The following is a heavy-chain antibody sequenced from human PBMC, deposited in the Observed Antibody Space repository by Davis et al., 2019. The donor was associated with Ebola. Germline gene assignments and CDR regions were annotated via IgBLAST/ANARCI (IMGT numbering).Heavy chain of an antibody. V-gene: IGHV4-39*01. CDR3: ARHPSDYTEVIWWPDHYFDY. CDR1: GGSISSSSYY. J-gene: IGHJ4*02. D-gene: IGHD5-12*01. Sequence: SETLSLTCTVSGGSISSSSYYWGWIRQPPGKGLEWMGSIYYSGSTYYNPSLKSQVTISVDTSKNQFSLKLSSVTAADTAVYYFARHPSDYTEVIWWPDHYFDYWGQGTLVTVSS. CDR2: IYYSGST.